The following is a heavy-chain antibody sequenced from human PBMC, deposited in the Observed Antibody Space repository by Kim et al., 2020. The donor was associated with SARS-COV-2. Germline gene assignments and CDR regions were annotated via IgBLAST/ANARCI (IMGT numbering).Heavy chain of an antibody. CDR3: AKHRGGSGWPAFDI. CDR1: GGSNSSSSYY. D-gene: IGHD3-22*01. V-gene: IGHV4-39*01. J-gene: IGHJ3*02. CDR2: IYYSGST. Sequence: SETLSLTCTVSGGSNSSSSYYWGWIRQSPGKGLEWIGSIYYSGSTYYNPSLRSRVTISVDMSKNHFSLKLGSVIAADAAVYYCAKHRGGSGWPAFDIWG.